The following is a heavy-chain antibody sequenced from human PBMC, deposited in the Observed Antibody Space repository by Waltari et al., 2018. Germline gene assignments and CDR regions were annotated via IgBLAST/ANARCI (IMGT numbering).Heavy chain of an antibody. CDR2: SNPNGGGT. CDR1: GYTFTGYY. V-gene: IGHV1-2*06. CDR3: ARAITMVRGVSGGFDY. D-gene: IGHD3-10*01. J-gene: IGHJ4*02. Sequence: QVQLVQSGAEVKKPGASVKVSCKASGYTFTGYYMHWVRQAPGQGLEWMGRSNPNGGGTNYAQKVQARVTMTRDTSISTAYMELSRLRSDDTAVYYCARAITMVRGVSGGFDYWGQGTLVTVSS.